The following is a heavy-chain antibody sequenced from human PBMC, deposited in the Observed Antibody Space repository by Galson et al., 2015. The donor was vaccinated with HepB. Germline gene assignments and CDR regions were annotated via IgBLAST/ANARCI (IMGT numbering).Heavy chain of an antibody. J-gene: IGHJ4*02. CDR1: GFAFSSYW. CDR2: INNDGSGT. CDR3: TTVGVWGPWNY. V-gene: IGHV3-15*07. D-gene: IGHD3-16*01. Sequence: LRLSCAASGFAFSSYWMHWVRQVPGKGLVWVSRINNDGSGTDYAAPVKGRFTISRDDSKNTLYLQMNSLKTEDTAVYYCTTVGVWGPWNYWGQGTLVTVSS.